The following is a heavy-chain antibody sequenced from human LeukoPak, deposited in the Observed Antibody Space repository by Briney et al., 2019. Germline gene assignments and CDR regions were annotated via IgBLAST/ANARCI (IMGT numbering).Heavy chain of an antibody. J-gene: IGHJ4*02. CDR2: ISHSGST. V-gene: IGHV4-59*08. D-gene: IGHD3-10*01. CDR3: ARQYFYGSGSYYPVGY. Sequence: PSETLSLTCTVSGGSISSFYWSWIRQPPGKGLEWIGYISHSGSTNYTPSLKSRVTMSVDTPNNQFSLKLTSVTAADTAVYYCARQYFYGSGSYYPVGYWGQGTLVTVTS. CDR1: GGSISSFY.